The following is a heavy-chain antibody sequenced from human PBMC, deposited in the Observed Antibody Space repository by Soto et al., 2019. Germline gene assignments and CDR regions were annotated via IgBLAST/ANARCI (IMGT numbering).Heavy chain of an antibody. J-gene: IGHJ4*02. Sequence: VLLQESGPGLLRPSETLSLTCTVSDDSFRGAEYYWSWIRQPLGKGPEWIGYTYYNGDTKYNPALRSRVTMSEETSKHQFSLRLSSVTAADTAVYFCARGPAYIDGWRTFDLWGRGILVTVSS. V-gene: IGHV4-61*08. CDR3: ARGPAYIDGWRTFDL. CDR2: TYYNGDT. D-gene: IGHD6-19*01. CDR1: DDSFRGAEYY.